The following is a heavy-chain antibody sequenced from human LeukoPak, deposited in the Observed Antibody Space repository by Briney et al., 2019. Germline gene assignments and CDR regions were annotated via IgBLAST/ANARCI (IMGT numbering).Heavy chain of an antibody. CDR1: GGSISSYY. CDR2: IYYSGST. CDR3: ARAHIAAAGNNWFDP. D-gene: IGHD6-13*01. J-gene: IGHJ5*02. Sequence: ETLSLTCTVSGGSISSYYWSWIRQPPGKGLEWIGYIYYSGSTNYNPSLKSRVTISVDTSKNQFSLKLSSVTAADTAVYYCARAHIAAAGNNWFDPWGQGTLVTVSS. V-gene: IGHV4-59*01.